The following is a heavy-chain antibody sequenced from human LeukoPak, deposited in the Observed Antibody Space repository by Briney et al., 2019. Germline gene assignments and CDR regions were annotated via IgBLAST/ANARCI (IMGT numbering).Heavy chain of an antibody. CDR1: GFIFSSYA. Sequence: GESLRLSCAASGFIFSSYAMTWVRQAPGKGLEWVSAISGSGSNTYYADSVKGRFTISRDNSKDTLYLQMNSLRAEDTAIYYCAKLGGPYNWDYAGLNYMDVWGKGTTFTVSS. V-gene: IGHV3-23*01. CDR3: AKLGGPYNWDYAGLNYMDV. CDR2: ISGSGSNT. D-gene: IGHD1-7*01. J-gene: IGHJ6*03.